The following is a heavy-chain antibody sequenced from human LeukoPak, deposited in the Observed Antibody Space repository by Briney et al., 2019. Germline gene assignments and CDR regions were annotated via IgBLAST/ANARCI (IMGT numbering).Heavy chain of an antibody. Sequence: GGSLRLSCAASGSTFSSYAMHWVRQAPGKGLEWVAVISYDGSNKYYADSVKGRFTTSRDNSKNTLYLQMNSLRAEDTAVYYCARSGQLVRANWFDPWGQGTLVTVSS. D-gene: IGHD6-13*01. J-gene: IGHJ5*02. CDR1: GSTFSSYA. V-gene: IGHV3-30*04. CDR3: ARSGQLVRANWFDP. CDR2: ISYDGSNK.